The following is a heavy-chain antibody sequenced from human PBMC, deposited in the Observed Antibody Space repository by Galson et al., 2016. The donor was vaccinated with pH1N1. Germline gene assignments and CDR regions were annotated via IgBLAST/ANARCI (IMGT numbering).Heavy chain of an antibody. CDR2: IKQDGSEE. J-gene: IGHJ5*02. Sequence: SLRLSCAASGFIFSSYWMSWVRQAPGKGLEWVANIKQDGSEEYYVDSVKGRFTISRDNAKNSLYLQMNSLSAEDTALYYCVRDRRGVVVVVAAIPGWFDPWGQGTLVTVSS. CDR1: GFIFSSYW. D-gene: IGHD2-15*01. V-gene: IGHV3-7*01. CDR3: VRDRRGVVVVVAAIPGWFDP.